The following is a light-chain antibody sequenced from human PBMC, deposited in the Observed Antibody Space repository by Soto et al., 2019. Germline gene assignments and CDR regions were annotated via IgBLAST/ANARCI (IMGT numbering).Light chain of an antibody. V-gene: IGKV1-5*03. Sequence: DIQMTQSPSTLSASVGDRVTITCRASQSISSWLAWYQQKPGKAPKLLIYKSSSLESGVPSRFSGSGSGTEFTLTIRSLQPDDFATYYCQQYNRSPWTFGQGTKVEIK. CDR3: QQYNRSPWT. CDR2: KSS. CDR1: QSISSW. J-gene: IGKJ1*01.